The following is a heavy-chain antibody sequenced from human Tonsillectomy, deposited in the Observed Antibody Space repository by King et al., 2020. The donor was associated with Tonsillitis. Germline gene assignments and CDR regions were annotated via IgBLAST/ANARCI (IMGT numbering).Heavy chain of an antibody. CDR3: AKDQRYSGSAQAQFDY. V-gene: IGHV3-23*01. CDR1: GFTFSSYA. Sequence: VQLLESGGGLVQPGGSLRLSCAASGFTFSSYAMSWVRQAPGKGLEWVSAISGSGVNTYYADSVKGRFTISRDNSKNTLYLQMNSLRAEDTAVYYCAKDQRYSGSAQAQFDYWGQGTLVTVSS. CDR2: ISGSGVNT. J-gene: IGHJ4*02. D-gene: IGHD1-26*01.